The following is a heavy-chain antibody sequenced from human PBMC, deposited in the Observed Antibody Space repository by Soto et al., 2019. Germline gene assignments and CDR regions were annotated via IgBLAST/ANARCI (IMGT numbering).Heavy chain of an antibody. V-gene: IGHV3-23*01. D-gene: IGHD3-3*01. J-gene: IGHJ4*02. Sequence: LRLSCAASGFSFGSYSLSWVRQAPGKGLEWVSTISGSDGKTFYADSVKGRFSISRDTSQSTLYLQMNSLRADDTAMYYCARWSYLDYWGQGTRVTVSS. CDR3: ARWSYLDY. CDR1: GFSFGSYS. CDR2: ISGSDGKT.